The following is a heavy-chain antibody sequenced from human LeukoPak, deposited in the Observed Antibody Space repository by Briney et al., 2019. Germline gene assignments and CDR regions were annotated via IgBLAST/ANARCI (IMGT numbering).Heavy chain of an antibody. CDR2: VYYSGST. D-gene: IGHD2-21*02. CDR1: GDSLSSGLYY. V-gene: IGHV4-39*01. CDR3: ARFCQVTTCANFEY. Sequence: SETLSLTCTVSGDSLSSGLYYWGWIRQPPGKGLTWIGSVYYSGSTLFSASFENRVAMPVDRSKNQFSLKLSSVTAADTATYYCARFCQVTTCANFEYWAQEILATVAS. J-gene: IGHJ4*02.